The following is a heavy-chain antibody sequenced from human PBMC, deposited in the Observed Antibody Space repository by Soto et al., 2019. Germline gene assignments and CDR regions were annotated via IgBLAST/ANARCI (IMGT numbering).Heavy chain of an antibody. CDR1: GFTFSTYE. CDR2: ISSSGTTI. Sequence: GGSLRLSCAASGFTFSTYEMNWLRQAPGKGLEWVSYISSSGTTIYYADPVKGRFTISRDDARDSLYLQMNSLRAEDTAVYYCARASGSYSDYWGQGTLVTVSS. V-gene: IGHV3-48*03. CDR3: ARASGSYSDY. J-gene: IGHJ4*02. D-gene: IGHD1-26*01.